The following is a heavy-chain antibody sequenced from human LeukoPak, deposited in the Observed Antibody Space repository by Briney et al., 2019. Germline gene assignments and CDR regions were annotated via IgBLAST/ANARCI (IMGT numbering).Heavy chain of an antibody. CDR3: ATEFSIAGAFDI. CDR2: FDPEDGET. J-gene: IGHJ3*02. V-gene: IGHV1-24*01. Sequence: GASVKVSCKVSGYTLTESSMHWVRQAPGKGLEWMGGFDPEDGETIYAQKFQGRVTMTEDTSTDTAYMELSSLRSEDTAVYYCATEFSIAGAFDIWGQGTMVTVSS. D-gene: IGHD6-13*01. CDR1: GYTLTESS.